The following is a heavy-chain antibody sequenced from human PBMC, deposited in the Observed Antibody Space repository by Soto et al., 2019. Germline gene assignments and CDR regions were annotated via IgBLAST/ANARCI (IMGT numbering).Heavy chain of an antibody. CDR2: INPDGSEK. CDR3: SRSLQS. V-gene: IGHV3-7*01. J-gene: IGHJ5*02. Sequence: VGSLRLSCAASVFTFSSFWMDCVRHSPGKWLEWVANINPDGSEKHYVDSVKGRFTISRDNAKNSLYLQMSSLTAEDSALYYCSRSLQSLGQGTRVKVS. CDR1: VFTFSSFW.